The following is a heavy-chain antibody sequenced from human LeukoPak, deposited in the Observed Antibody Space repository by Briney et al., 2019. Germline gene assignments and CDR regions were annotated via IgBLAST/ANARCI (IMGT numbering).Heavy chain of an antibody. CDR1: GFTVSSNY. V-gene: IGHV3-66*01. D-gene: IGHD1-26*01. J-gene: IGHJ1*01. CDR2: IYSGGST. CDR3: AREGSGRGFQH. Sequence: GGSLRPSCAASGFTVSSNYMSWVRQAPGKGLEWVSVIYSGGSTYYADSVKGRFTISRDNSKNTLYLQMNSLRAEDTAVYYCAREGSGRGFQHWGQGTLVTVSS.